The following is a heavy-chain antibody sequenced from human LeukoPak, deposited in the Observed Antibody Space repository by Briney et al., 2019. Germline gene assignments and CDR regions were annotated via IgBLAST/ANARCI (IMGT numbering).Heavy chain of an antibody. V-gene: IGHV1-46*01. J-gene: IGHJ4*02. CDR1: GYTLTELS. CDR3: ARSVGRYFDWLSPILGY. Sequence: ASVKVSCKVSGYTLTELSMHWVRQAPGQGLEWMGIINPSGGSTSYAQKFQGRVTMTRDTSTSTVYMELSSLRSEDTAVYYCARSVGRYFDWLSPILGYWGQGTLVTVSS. D-gene: IGHD3-9*01. CDR2: INPSGGST.